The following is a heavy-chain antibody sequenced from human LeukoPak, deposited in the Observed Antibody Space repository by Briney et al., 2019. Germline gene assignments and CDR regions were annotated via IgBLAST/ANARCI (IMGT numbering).Heavy chain of an antibody. CDR3: SGRDSSRSPRAY. Sequence: PGGSLRLSCAASGLTFTDFWMNWVLLAPGRGLEWLANIKPDGDEKYYVDSVKGRFAISRDNAKNEVYLEMNSLRAEDTGVYYCSGRDSSRSPRAYWGQGTLVSVSS. CDR2: IKPDGDEK. CDR1: GLTFTDFW. J-gene: IGHJ4*02. D-gene: IGHD2-2*01. V-gene: IGHV3-7*01.